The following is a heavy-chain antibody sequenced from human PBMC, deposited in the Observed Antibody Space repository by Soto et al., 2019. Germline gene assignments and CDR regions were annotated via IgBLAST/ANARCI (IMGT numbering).Heavy chain of an antibody. D-gene: IGHD3-22*01. CDR3: ARLRGDMRDHYDSSGSAYGMDV. CDR2: IYYSGST. Sequence: SETLSLTCTVSGGSISSGDYYWSWIRQPPGKGLEWIGYIYYSGSTYYNPSLKSRVTISVDTSKNQFSLKLSSVTAADTAVYYCARLRGDMRDHYDSSGSAYGMDVWGQGTTVTVSS. CDR1: GGSISSGDYY. J-gene: IGHJ6*02. V-gene: IGHV4-30-4*01.